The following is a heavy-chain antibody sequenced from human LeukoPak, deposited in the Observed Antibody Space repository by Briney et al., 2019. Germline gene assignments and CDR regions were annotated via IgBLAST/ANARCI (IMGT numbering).Heavy chain of an antibody. V-gene: IGHV1-2*02. Sequence: ASVKVSCKASGYTFTGCYMHWVRQAPGQGLEWMGWINPNSGGTNYAQKFQGRVTMTRDTSISTAYMELSRLRSDDTAVYYCAGGYCSGGSCYDFDYWGQGTLVTVSS. CDR2: INPNSGGT. J-gene: IGHJ4*02. CDR3: AGGYCSGGSCYDFDY. CDR1: GYTFTGCY. D-gene: IGHD2-15*01.